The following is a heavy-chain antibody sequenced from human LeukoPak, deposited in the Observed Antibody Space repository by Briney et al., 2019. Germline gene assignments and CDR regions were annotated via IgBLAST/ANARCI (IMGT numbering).Heavy chain of an antibody. CDR2: ISYDGSNK. Sequence: GRSLRLSCAASGFTFSSYGMHWVRQAPGKRLEWVAVISYDGSNKYYADSVRGRFTISRDNSKNTLYLQMNSLRAEDTAVYYCAKAGDFDDAFDIWGQGTMVTVSS. CDR3: AKAGDFDDAFDI. V-gene: IGHV3-30*18. J-gene: IGHJ3*02. CDR1: GFTFSSYG. D-gene: IGHD7-27*01.